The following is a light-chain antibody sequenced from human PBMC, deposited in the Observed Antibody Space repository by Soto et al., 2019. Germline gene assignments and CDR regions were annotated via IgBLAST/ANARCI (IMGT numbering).Light chain of an antibody. CDR1: SSDVSGYNY. Sequence: QSALTQPASVSGSPGQSITISCTGTSSDVSGYNYVSWYQQHPGKAPKLMIYDVSNRPSGVSNRFSGSKSGNTASLTISGIQAEDAADYYCSSYTSSSTVVFGGGTKLTVL. CDR2: DVS. V-gene: IGLV2-14*01. J-gene: IGLJ2*01. CDR3: SSYTSSSTVV.